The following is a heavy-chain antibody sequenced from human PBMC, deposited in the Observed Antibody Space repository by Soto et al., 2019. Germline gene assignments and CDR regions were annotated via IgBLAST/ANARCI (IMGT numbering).Heavy chain of an antibody. V-gene: IGHV1-2*02. Sequence: ASVKVSCKASGYTFIGYYIHCVRQAPGQGLEWMGWINPNSGDTDYAQNFQGRVTMTRDTSISTGYMELSRLRSDDTAMYYCAREDYRSVYSTGMDVWGQGTTVTVSS. CDR3: AREDYRSVYSTGMDV. CDR2: INPNSGDT. J-gene: IGHJ6*02. D-gene: IGHD3-3*01. CDR1: GYTFIGYY.